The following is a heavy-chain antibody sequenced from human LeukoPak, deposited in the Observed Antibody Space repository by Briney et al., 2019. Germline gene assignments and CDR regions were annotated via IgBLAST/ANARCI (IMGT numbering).Heavy chain of an antibody. CDR3: GRGSRRCPEYYHGMDL. CDR1: GGSISSYY. Sequence: SETLSLTCTVSGGSISSYYWSWIRQPAGKGLEWIGRIYTSGSTNYNPSLKSRVTMSVDTSKNQFSLKLSSVTAADTAVYYCGRGSRRCPEYYHGMDLWGQRTNVNGSS. J-gene: IGHJ6*01. CDR2: IYTSGST. V-gene: IGHV4-4*07. D-gene: IGHD1-14*01.